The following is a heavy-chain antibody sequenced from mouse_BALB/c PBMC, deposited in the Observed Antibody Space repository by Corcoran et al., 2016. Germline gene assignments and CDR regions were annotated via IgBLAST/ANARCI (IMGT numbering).Heavy chain of an antibody. CDR3: ARRGYYGSSYGYAMDY. J-gene: IGHJ4*01. CDR2: INPYNDGT. D-gene: IGHD1-1*01. Sequence: EVQLQQSGPELVKPGASVKMSCKASGYTFTSYVMHWVKQKPGQGLEWIGYINPYNDGTKYNEKFKGKATLTSDKSSSTAYMELSSLTSEDSAVYYCARRGYYGSSYGYAMDYWGQGTSVTVSS. V-gene: IGHV1S136*01. CDR1: GYTFTSYV.